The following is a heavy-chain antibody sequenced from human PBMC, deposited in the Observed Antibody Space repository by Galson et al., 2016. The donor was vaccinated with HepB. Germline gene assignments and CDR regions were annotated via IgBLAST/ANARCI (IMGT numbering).Heavy chain of an antibody. CDR3: ARARVRGVFSFAH. D-gene: IGHD3-10*01. Sequence: SLRLSCAASGFTFSNSWMAWVRQAPGEGLEWVANIKYDGSEKHYVDSVKGRFTISRDNAQNSVFLQMNSLRAEDTALYYCARARVRGVFSFAHWGQGTLVTVSP. J-gene: IGHJ4*02. CDR1: GFTFSNSW. CDR2: IKYDGSEK. V-gene: IGHV3-7*01.